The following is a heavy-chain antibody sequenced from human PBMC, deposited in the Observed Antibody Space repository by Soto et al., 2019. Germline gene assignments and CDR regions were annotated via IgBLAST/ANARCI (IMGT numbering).Heavy chain of an antibody. CDR1: GFTFSSYA. J-gene: IGHJ4*02. CDR3: ARPEIPGIAAAGSASG. CDR2: ISGSGGST. Sequence: EGSLRLSCAASGFTFSSYAMSWVRQAPGKGLEWVSAISGSGGSTYYADSVKGRFTISRDNSKNTLYLQMNSLRAEDTAVYYCARPEIPGIAAAGSASGWGQGTLVTVSS. V-gene: IGHV3-23*01. D-gene: IGHD6-13*01.